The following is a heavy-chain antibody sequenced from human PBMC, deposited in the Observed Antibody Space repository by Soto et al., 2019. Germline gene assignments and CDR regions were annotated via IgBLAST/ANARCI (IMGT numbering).Heavy chain of an antibody. CDR1: GFTFSGSA. CDR3: TGQGSGWSLH. Sequence: EVQLVESGGGLVQPGGSLKLSCAASGFTFSGSAMEWVRQASGKGLEWVGRIRTKPNDYATAYAASVKGRFIISRDDSKSTAYLQMNSLKTEDTAVYYCTGQGSGWSLHWGQGTLVTVSS. CDR2: IRTKPNDYAT. V-gene: IGHV3-73*01. D-gene: IGHD6-19*01. J-gene: IGHJ4*02.